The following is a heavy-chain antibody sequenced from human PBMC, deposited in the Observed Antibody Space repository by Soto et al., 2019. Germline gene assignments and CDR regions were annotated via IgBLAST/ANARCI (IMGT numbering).Heavy chain of an antibody. CDR2: IDTDGSST. D-gene: IGHD2-2*01. Sequence: GGSLRLSCAASGFTVSSNYMSWVRQAPGKGLEWVSHIDTDGSSTSYADSVKGRFTISRDNAKNTLYLQTSSLRHEDTAVYYCAKDGGPAYCNSPRCPAEPFDYWGRGTQVTVSS. J-gene: IGHJ4*02. CDR3: AKDGGPAYCNSPRCPAEPFDY. CDR1: GFTVSSNY. V-gene: IGHV3-74*01.